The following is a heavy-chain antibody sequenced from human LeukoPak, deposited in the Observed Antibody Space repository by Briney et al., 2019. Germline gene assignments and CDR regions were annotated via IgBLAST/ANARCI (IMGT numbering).Heavy chain of an antibody. CDR2: ISSSSSYI. CDR1: GFTFGDYA. J-gene: IGHJ4*02. CDR3: AAPTGRSTSSFGY. D-gene: IGHD2-2*01. Sequence: GGSLRLSCTASGFTFGDYAMSWFRQAPGKGLEWVSSISSSSSYIYYADSVKGRFTISRDNAKNSLYLQMNSLRAEDTAVYYCAAPTGRSTSSFGYWGQGTLVTVSS. V-gene: IGHV3-21*01.